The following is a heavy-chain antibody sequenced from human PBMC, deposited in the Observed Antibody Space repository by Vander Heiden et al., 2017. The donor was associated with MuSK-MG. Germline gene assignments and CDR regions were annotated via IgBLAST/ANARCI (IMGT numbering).Heavy chain of an antibody. D-gene: IGHD6-6*01. CDR3: ARNSASGFDY. Sequence: QVQVVQSGAEVKKPGASVKVSCKASGYIFISYYMHWVRQAPGQGLEWMGMINPVGATTSYAQRFQGRVTMTRDTSTSTVYMELSSLRSEDTAVYYCARNSASGFDYWGQGNLVTVST. CDR1: GYIFISYY. V-gene: IGHV1-46*03. J-gene: IGHJ4*02. CDR2: INPVGATT.